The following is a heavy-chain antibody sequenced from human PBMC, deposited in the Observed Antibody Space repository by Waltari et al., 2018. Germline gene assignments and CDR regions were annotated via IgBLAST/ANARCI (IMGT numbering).Heavy chain of an antibody. Sequence: EVQLVESGGVLVKPGGSVRLPCAASGSTFSSYSMNWVRQAPGKGLEVVSSLSSCSSYIYYPDSVKGRFNISRDHAQNSLYLEMNRLRAEDTAVYYCARDIGFLEWLGAIDLWGQGTLVPVPS. V-gene: IGHV3-21*04. D-gene: IGHD3-3*01. CDR2: LSSCSSYI. J-gene: IGHJ5*02. CDR3: ARDIGFLEWLGAIDL. CDR1: GSTFSSYS.